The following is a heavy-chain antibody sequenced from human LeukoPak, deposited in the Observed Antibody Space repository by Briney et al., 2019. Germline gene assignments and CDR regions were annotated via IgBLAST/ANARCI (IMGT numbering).Heavy chain of an antibody. J-gene: IGHJ3*02. CDR1: GHTLTELS. V-gene: IGHV1-24*01. CDR2: FDPEDGET. CDR3: ATPSSSLNPFDI. Sequence: GASVKVSCKVSGHTLTELSMHWVRQAPGKGLEWMGGFDPEDGETIYAQKFQGRVTMTEDTSTDTAYMELSSLRSEDTAVYYCATPSSSLNPFDIWGQGTMVTVSS. D-gene: IGHD1-26*01.